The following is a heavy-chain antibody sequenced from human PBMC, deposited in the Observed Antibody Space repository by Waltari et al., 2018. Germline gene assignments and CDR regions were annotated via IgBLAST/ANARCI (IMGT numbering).Heavy chain of an antibody. D-gene: IGHD2-2*01. V-gene: IGHV3-23*01. CDR1: GLPFCQFN. J-gene: IGHJ4*02. CDR2: IRFRVEKT. Sequence: EVQMLGPWGELVTPGEFPGLFLEGSGLPFCQFNISWGRQGSGKGPEWVSVIRFRVEKTDCADSVNGRFTSSRDNSKNTLYVQMSSLRAEDTAVYDCARSITRTSMDMAFDYWGQGTLVTVSS. CDR3: ARSITRTSMDMAFDY.